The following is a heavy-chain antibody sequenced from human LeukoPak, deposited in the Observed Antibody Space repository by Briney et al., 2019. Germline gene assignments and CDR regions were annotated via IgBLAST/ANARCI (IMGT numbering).Heavy chain of an antibody. V-gene: IGHV1-46*01. D-gene: IGHD6-13*01. CDR1: GYTFTSYY. Sequence: ASVKVSCKASGYTFTSYYMHWVRQAPGQGLEWMGIINPSGGSTSYAQKFQGRVTMTRDTSTSTVYMELSSLRSEDTAVYYCAGDRIAAAGAPGVAFDIWGQGTMVTVSS. CDR3: AGDRIAAAGAPGVAFDI. CDR2: INPSGGST. J-gene: IGHJ3*02.